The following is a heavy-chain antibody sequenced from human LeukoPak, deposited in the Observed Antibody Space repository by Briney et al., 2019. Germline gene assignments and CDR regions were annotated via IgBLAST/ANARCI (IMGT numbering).Heavy chain of an antibody. D-gene: IGHD1-7*01. CDR1: GGTFSSYA. Sequence: ASVKVSCKASGGTFSSYAISWVRPAPGQGLEWMGGIIPIFGTANYAQKFQGRVTITADESTSTAYMELSSLRSEDTAVYYCAREPRTGTNLGFDYWGQGTLVTVSS. J-gene: IGHJ4*02. V-gene: IGHV1-69*13. CDR2: IIPIFGTA. CDR3: AREPRTGTNLGFDY.